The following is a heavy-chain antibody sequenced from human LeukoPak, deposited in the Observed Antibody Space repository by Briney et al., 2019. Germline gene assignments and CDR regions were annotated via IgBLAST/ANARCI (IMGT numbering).Heavy chain of an antibody. CDR2: INSDWSST. CDR3: ARDIPPGYSYGYY. V-gene: IGHV3-74*01. CDR1: GFTFSTYW. Sequence: GGSLRLSCAASGFTFSTYWMHWVRQAPGKGLVWVSRINSDWSSTSYADSVKGRFTISRDNAKNSLYLQMNSLRAEDTAVYYCARDIPPGYSYGYYWGQGTLVTVSS. D-gene: IGHD5-18*01. J-gene: IGHJ4*02.